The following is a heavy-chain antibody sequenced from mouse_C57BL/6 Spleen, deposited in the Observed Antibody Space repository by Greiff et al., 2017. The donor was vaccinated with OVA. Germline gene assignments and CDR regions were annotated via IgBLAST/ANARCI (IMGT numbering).Heavy chain of an antibody. Sequence: QVQLQQPGAELVMPGASVKLSCKASGYTFTSYWMHWVKQRPGQGLEWIGEIDPSDSYTNYNQKFKGKSTLTVDKSSSTAYMQLSSLTSEDSAVYYCARKGTTVVATDYAMDYWGQGTSVTVSS. V-gene: IGHV1-69*01. CDR3: ARKGTTVVATDYAMDY. CDR2: IDPSDSYT. D-gene: IGHD1-1*01. CDR1: GYTFTSYW. J-gene: IGHJ4*01.